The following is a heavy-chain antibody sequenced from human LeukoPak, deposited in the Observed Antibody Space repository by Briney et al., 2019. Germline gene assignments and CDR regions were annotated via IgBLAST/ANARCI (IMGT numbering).Heavy chain of an antibody. D-gene: IGHD6-6*01. CDR2: ISSSASTI. CDR1: GFTFSDYY. V-gene: IGHV3-11*04. J-gene: IGHJ4*02. CDR3: ARRAARSPYFDY. Sequence: PGGSLRLSCAASGFTFSDYYMNWIRQAPGKGLEWVSYISSSASTIYYADPVKGRFTISRDNAKNSLFLQMNSLRAEDTAVYYCARRAARSPYFDYWGRGILVTVSS.